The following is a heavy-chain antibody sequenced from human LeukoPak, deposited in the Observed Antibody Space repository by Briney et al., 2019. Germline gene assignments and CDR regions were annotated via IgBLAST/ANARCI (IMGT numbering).Heavy chain of an antibody. Sequence: SETLSLTCSVSGGSVSNSPYYWVWIRQPPGKGLEWIGSISYSGNTYYNPSLKSRLTISVGTSKNQFSLELKSVTAADTAVYYCARSHGMGAWGPGTTVTVSS. J-gene: IGHJ6*02. CDR2: ISYSGNT. V-gene: IGHV4-39*01. CDR1: GGSVSNSPYY. CDR3: ARSHGMGA.